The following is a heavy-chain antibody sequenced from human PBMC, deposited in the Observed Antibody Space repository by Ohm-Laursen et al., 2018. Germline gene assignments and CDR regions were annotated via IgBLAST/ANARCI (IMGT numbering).Heavy chain of an antibody. CDR2: ISGSGGST. CDR1: GFTFSSYA. J-gene: IGHJ1*01. V-gene: IGHV3-23*01. Sequence: GSLRLSCAASGFTFSSYAMSWVRQAPGKGLEWVSGISGSGGSTYYADSVKGRFTISRDSSKNTLYLHMNSLRAEDTAVYYCAKATKRDLWSGYSSQETYFQHWGQGTLVTVSS. CDR3: AKATKRDLWSGYSSQETYFQH. D-gene: IGHD3-3*01.